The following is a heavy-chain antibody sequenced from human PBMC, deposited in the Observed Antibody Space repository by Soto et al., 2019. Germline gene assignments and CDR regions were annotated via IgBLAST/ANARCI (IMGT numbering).Heavy chain of an antibody. V-gene: IGHV3-30*18. CDR2: ISYDGSNK. CDR3: AKVRFFEWLFDGMDV. CDR1: GFTFSSYG. D-gene: IGHD3-3*01. Sequence: QVQLVESGGGVVQPGRSLRLSCAASGFTFSSYGMHWVRQAPGKGLEWVAVISYDGSNKYYADSVKGRFTISRDNSKNTLYLQMNSLRAEDTAVYYCAKVRFFEWLFDGMDVWGQGTTVTVSS. J-gene: IGHJ6*02.